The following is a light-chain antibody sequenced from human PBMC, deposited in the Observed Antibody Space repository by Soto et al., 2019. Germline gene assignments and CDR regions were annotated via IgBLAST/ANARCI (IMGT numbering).Light chain of an antibody. Sequence: QSALTQPASVSGSPGQSTTISCTGTSSDVGGYNEVSWYQQRPGKAPKLMIYDVTNRPSGVSNRFSGSKSGNTASLTISGLQAEDEAYYCCGSHAVGSTLIFGGGTKLTVL. V-gene: IGLV2-14*03. CDR3: GSHAVGSTLI. J-gene: IGLJ2*01. CDR1: SSDVGGYNE. CDR2: DVT.